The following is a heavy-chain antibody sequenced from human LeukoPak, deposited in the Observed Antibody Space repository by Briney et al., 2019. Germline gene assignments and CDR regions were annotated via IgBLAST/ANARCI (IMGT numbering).Heavy chain of an antibody. CDR2: IHPGDSDT. D-gene: IGHD2-2*01. J-gene: IGHJ3*02. V-gene: IGHV5-51*01. CDR1: GYSFSSYW. Sequence: GESLKISCQGSGYSFSSYWIAWVRQMPGKGLEWMGIIHPGDSDTRYSPSFQGQVTISTDKSISTAYLQWSSLKASDTAMYYCARIRVPAAIKDAFDIWGQGTMVTVSS. CDR3: ARIRVPAAIKDAFDI.